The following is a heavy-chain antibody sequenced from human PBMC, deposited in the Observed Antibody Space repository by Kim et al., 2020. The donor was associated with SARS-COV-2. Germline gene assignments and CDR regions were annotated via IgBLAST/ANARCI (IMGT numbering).Heavy chain of an antibody. J-gene: IGHJ4*02. CDR2: IRVNAYGATT. Sequence: GGSLRLSCTGSGISLSVYGVNWVRQAPGKGLEWVGFIRVNAYGATTESAASVKGRFTMSRDEPGNVVYLQMDSLKTEDTAVYYCTTRHISDQWGQGTLVTVSS. CDR3: TTRHISDQ. CDR1: GISLSVYG. V-gene: IGHV3-49*04.